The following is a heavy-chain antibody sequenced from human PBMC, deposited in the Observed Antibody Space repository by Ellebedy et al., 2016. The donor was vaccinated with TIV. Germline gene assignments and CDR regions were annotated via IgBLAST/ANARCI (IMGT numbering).Heavy chain of an antibody. CDR3: ARRESYYYYYGMDV. J-gene: IGHJ6*02. V-gene: IGHV4-59*08. Sequence: MPSETLSLTCTVSGGSISSYYWSWIRQPPGKGLEWIGYIYYSGSTNYNPSLKSRVTISVDTSKNQFSLKLSSVTAADTAVYYCARRESYYYYYGMDVWGQGTTVTVSS. CDR2: IYYSGST. CDR1: GGSISSYY. D-gene: IGHD3-10*01.